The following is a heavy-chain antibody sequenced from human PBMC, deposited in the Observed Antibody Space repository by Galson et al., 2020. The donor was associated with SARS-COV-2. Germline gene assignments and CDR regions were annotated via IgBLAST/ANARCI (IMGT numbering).Heavy chain of an antibody. CDR3: AKVGRSGNAFDI. V-gene: IGHV3-23*01. J-gene: IGHJ3*02. CDR1: GFTFSSYA. CDR2: ISGSGGST. Sequence: GESLKISCAASGFTFSSYAMSWVRQAPGKGLEWVSAISGSGGSTYYADSVKGRFTISRDKSKNTLYLQMNSLRAEDTAVYYCAKVGRSGNAFDIWGQGTMVTVSS. D-gene: IGHD1-26*01.